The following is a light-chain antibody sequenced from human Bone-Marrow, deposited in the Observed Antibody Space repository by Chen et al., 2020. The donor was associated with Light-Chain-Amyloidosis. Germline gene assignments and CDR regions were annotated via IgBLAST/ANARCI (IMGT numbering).Light chain of an antibody. V-gene: IGLV6-57*01. Sequence: NFMLTQPHSVSESPGKTVIISCTRSSGSIATNYVQWYQQRPGSSPTTVIYEDDQRPSGVPDRFSGSIDRASNSASLTISGLKTEEEADYYGQSYQGSRQGVFGRGTKLTVL. J-gene: IGLJ3*02. CDR3: QSYQGSRQGV. CDR1: SGSIATNY. CDR2: EDD.